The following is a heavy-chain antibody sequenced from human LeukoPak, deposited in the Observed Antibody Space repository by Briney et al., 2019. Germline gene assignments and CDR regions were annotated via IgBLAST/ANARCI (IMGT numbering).Heavy chain of an antibody. Sequence: ASVKVSCKASGYTFTSYGISWVRQAPGQGLEWMGWISTYNGNTNYAQKLQDRVTMTTDTSTSTAYMGLRGLRSDDTAVYYCARGPSGSYYPHYYDYWGQGTLVTVSS. CDR2: ISTYNGNT. J-gene: IGHJ4*02. V-gene: IGHV1-18*01. D-gene: IGHD3-10*01. CDR3: ARGPSGSYYPHYYDY. CDR1: GYTFTSYG.